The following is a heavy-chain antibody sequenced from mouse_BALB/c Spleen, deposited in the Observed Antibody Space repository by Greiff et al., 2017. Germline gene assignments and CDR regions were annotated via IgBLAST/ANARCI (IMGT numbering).Heavy chain of an antibody. Sequence: EVKLQESGPGLVKPSQSLSLTCSVTGYSFTSGYFWNWIRQFPGNKLEWMGYISYDGSNNYNPSLKNRISITRDTSKNQFFLKLNSVTTEDTATYYCASFITYYFDYWGQGTTLTVSS. CDR3: ASFITYYFDY. CDR2: ISYDGSN. V-gene: IGHV3-6*02. J-gene: IGHJ2*01. CDR1: GYSFTSGYF. D-gene: IGHD1-2*01.